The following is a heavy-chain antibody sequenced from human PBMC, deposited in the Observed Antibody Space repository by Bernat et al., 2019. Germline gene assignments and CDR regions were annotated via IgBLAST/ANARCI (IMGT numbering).Heavy chain of an antibody. CDR3: ARPLAVGSTGGAMDV. CDR1: GFTFYDYA. Sequence: EVQLVESGGGVVQPGGSLRLSCAASGFTFYDYAMHWVRQGPGKGLESVSLISGDGGIASDADYLKGRFTNSRDNSKNSLCLQLSCLRSEDTALYCCARPLAVGSTGGAMDVWGQGTTVTVTS. V-gene: IGHV3-43*02. D-gene: IGHD6-19*01. CDR2: ISGDGGIA. J-gene: IGHJ6*02.